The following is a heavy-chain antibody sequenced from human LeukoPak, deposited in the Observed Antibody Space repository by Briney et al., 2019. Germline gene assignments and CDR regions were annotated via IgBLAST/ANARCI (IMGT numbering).Heavy chain of an antibody. Sequence: GGSLRLSCAASGFTFSSYSMNWVRQAPGKGLEWVSSISSSSSYIYYADSVKGRFTISRDNAKNSLYLQMNSLRAEDTAVYYCARETTTVTTSSWFDPWGQGTLVTVSS. J-gene: IGHJ5*02. CDR2: ISSSSSYI. CDR1: GFTFSSYS. D-gene: IGHD4-17*01. CDR3: ARETTTVTTSSWFDP. V-gene: IGHV3-21*01.